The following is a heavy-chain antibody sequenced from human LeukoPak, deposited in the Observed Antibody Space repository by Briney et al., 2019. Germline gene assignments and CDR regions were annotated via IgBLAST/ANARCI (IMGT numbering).Heavy chain of an antibody. CDR3: ARTPPIYYYDRIAWGY. D-gene: IGHD3-22*01. J-gene: IGHJ4*02. Sequence: SETLSLTCTVSGGSISSYYWSWIRQPPGKGLEWIGEINHSGSTNYNPSLKSRVTISVDTSKNQFSLKLSSVTAADTAVYYCARTPPIYYYDRIAWGYWGQGTLVTVSS. CDR2: INHSGST. V-gene: IGHV4-34*01. CDR1: GGSISSYY.